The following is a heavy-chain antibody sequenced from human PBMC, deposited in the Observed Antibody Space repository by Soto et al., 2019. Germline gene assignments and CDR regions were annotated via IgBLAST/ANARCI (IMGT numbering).Heavy chain of an antibody. Sequence: EVQLLESGGGLVQPGGSLRLSCAASGFTFSDYAMSWVRQAPGKGLEWVSGISGGGGGTYYADSVKGRFTISRDNSKNTMYLQTDSLRVEDTAVFYCAKADSSGWYAYLDSWGQGPLATVSS. CDR3: AKADSSGWYAYLDS. J-gene: IGHJ4*02. D-gene: IGHD6-19*01. V-gene: IGHV3-23*01. CDR1: GFTFSDYA. CDR2: ISGGGGGT.